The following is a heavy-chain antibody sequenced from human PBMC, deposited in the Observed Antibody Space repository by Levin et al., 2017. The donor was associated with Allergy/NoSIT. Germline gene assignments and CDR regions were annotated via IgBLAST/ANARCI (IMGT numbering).Heavy chain of an antibody. CDR1: GFTFSGYP. CDR2: ISSNGGST. CDR3: ARGPHLTVAPISNSWFDP. D-gene: IGHD5-12*01. J-gene: IGHJ5*02. V-gene: IGHV3-64*01. Sequence: GGSLRLSCAASGFTFSGYPMHWVRQAPGKGLESVSAISSNGGSTYYANSVKDRFTISRDNSKNTLYLQMGSLRPEDMAVYYCARGPHLTVAPISNSWFDPWGQGTLVTVSS.